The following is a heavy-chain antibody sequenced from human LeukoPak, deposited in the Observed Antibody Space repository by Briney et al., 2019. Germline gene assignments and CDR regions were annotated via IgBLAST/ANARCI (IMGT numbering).Heavy chain of an antibody. J-gene: IGHJ5*02. CDR1: GYTFTSYD. CDR3: ARGRQLDSNWFDP. V-gene: IGHV1-8*01. CDR2: MNPNSGNT. Sequence: ASVKVSCKASGYTFTSYDINWVRQATGQGLEWMGWMNPNSGNTGYAQKFQGRVTMTRNTSISTAYMELRSLRSDDTAVYYCARGRQLDSNWFDPWGQGTLVTVSS. D-gene: IGHD6-6*01.